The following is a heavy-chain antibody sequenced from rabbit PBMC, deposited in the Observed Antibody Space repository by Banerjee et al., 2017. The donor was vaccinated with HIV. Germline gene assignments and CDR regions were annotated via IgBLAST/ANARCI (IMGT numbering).Heavy chain of an antibody. CDR2: LYPIYGAT. D-gene: IGHD2-1*01. V-gene: IGHV1S45*01. Sequence: QEQLVESGGGLVQPEGSLTLTCTASGFSFSSGYLICWVRQAPWKGLEWIAFLYPIYGATDYASWVNGRFTISSHNAQNTLYLQLNSLTAADTATYFCARGYDDYGAVEMYNLWGPGTLVTVS. CDR1: GFSFSSGYL. J-gene: IGHJ4*01. CDR3: ARGYDDYGAVEMYNL.